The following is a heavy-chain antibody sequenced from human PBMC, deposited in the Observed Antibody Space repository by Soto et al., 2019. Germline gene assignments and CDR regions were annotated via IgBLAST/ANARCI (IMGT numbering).Heavy chain of an antibody. J-gene: IGHJ5*02. CDR1: GFTFSSYS. D-gene: IGHD3-3*01. CDR3: AREDGITIFGVVRSPPNWFDP. V-gene: IGHV3-21*01. Sequence: GGSLRLSCAASGFTFSSYSMNWVRQAPGKGLEWVSSISSSSSYIYYADSVKGRFTISRDNAKNSLYLQMNSLRAEDTAVYYCAREDGITIFGVVRSPPNWFDPWGQGTLVTVSS. CDR2: ISSSSSYI.